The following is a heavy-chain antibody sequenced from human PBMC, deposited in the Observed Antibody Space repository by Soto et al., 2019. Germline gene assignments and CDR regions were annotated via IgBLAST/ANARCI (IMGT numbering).Heavy chain of an antibody. CDR3: ARGHAGVVATH. CDR1: GGSLSGYY. D-gene: IGHD5-12*01. V-gene: IGHV4-34*01. Sequence: QVQLQQWGAGLLKPSETLSLNCAVTGGSLSGYYWSWIRQPPGKGLEWIGEVKDGGHTNYSPSLRGXATXSXVTSNNQFSRRLHSVTAADTGGYYGARGHAGVVATHWDQGSLVTVSS. CDR2: VKDGGHT. J-gene: IGHJ4*02.